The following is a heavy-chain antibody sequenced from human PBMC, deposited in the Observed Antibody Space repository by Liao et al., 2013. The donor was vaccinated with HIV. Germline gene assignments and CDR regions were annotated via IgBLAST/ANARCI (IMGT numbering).Heavy chain of an antibody. J-gene: IGHJ3*02. CDR2: IYHSGST. CDR1: GGSISSGGYS. CDR3: ARGDDSGGKRASDAFDI. V-gene: IGHV4-30-2*01. D-gene: IGHD4-23*01. Sequence: QLQLQESGSGLVKPSQTLSLTCAVSGGSISSGGYSWSWIRQPPGKGLEWIGYIYHSGSTYYNPSLKSRVTISLDRSKNQFSLKLTSVTAADTAVHYCARGDDSGGKRASDAFDIWGQGTMVTVSS.